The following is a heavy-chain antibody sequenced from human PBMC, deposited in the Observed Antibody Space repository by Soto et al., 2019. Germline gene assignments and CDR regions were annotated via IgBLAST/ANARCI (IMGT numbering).Heavy chain of an antibody. CDR1: GFTFSSYG. CDR3: AKTVLRYCSGGSCYGGGGVGSYYYGIDV. CDR2: ISYDGSNK. Sequence: GGSLRLSCAASGFTFSSYGMHWVRQAPGKGLEWVAVISYDGSNKYYADSVKGRFTISRDNSKNTLYLQMNSLRAEDTAVYYCAKTVLRYCSGGSCYGGGGVGSYYYGIDVWGQGTTVTVSS. D-gene: IGHD2-15*01. V-gene: IGHV3-30*18. J-gene: IGHJ6*02.